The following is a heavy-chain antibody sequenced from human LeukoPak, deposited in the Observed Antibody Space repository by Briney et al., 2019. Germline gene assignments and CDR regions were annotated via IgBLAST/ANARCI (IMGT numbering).Heavy chain of an antibody. CDR2: INPNSGGT. CDR1: GYTFTGSY. D-gene: IGHD4-17*01. J-gene: IGHJ5*02. V-gene: IGHV1-2*02. Sequence: GASVKVSCKASGYTFTGSYMHWVRQAPGQGLEWMGWINPNSGGTNYAQKFQGRVTMTRDTSISTAYMELSRLRSDDTAVYYCAGTTVTTNWFDPWGQGTLVTVSS. CDR3: AGTTVTTNWFDP.